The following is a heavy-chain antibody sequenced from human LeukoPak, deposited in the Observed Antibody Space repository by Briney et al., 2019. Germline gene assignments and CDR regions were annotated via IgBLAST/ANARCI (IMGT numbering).Heavy chain of an antibody. CDR1: GFRFSSYG. D-gene: IGHD2-2*02. J-gene: IGHJ4*02. V-gene: IGHV3-30*18. CDR3: AKPPPNCSSTSCYTDY. Sequence: GGSLRLSCAASGFRFSSYGMRWVRQAPGKGLEWVAVISYDGSNKYYADSVKGRFTISRDNSKNTLYLQMNSLRAEDTAVYYCAKPPPNCSSTSCYTDYWGQGTLVTVSS. CDR2: ISYDGSNK.